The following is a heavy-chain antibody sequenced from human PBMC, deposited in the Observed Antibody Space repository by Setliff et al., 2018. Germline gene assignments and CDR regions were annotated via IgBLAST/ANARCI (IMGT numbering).Heavy chain of an antibody. CDR2: VHPDGST. Sequence: LSLTCTVSGGSLSADYYWSWIRQPAGKGLEWIGHVHPDGSTNYNPSLXSRLIISVDTSKNQFSLKLTSVTAADTAVYYCVRALLWSGEGRFDPWGQGTLVTVSS. J-gene: IGHJ5*02. CDR1: GGSLSADYY. D-gene: IGHD2-8*02. CDR3: VRALLWSGEGRFDP. V-gene: IGHV4-61*09.